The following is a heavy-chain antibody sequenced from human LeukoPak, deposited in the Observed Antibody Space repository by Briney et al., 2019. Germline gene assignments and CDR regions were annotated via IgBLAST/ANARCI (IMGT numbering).Heavy chain of an antibody. CDR3: ARGSSTAYV. D-gene: IGHD6-13*01. J-gene: IGHJ4*02. CDR1: GGSISSYY. CDR2: IYTSGST. Sequence: SETLSLTCTVSGGSISSYYWSWIRQPAGKGLEWIGRIYTSGSTNYNPALKSRVIISVDTFKNQFSLKLKSVTAADTAIYFCARGSSTAYVWGQGTLVAVSS. V-gene: IGHV4-4*07.